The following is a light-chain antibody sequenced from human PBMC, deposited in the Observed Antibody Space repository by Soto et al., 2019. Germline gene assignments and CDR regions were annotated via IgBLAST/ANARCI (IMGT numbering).Light chain of an antibody. J-gene: IGLJ3*02. CDR2: NNN. Sequence: QSVLTQPPSASGTPGQRVTISCSGSSSNIGNNAVIWYQQFPGTAPKLLIYNNNQRPSGVPDRFSGSKSGISASLAISGLQSGDGADYYCATCHVSLNARGVFGGGTKLTVL. V-gene: IGLV1-44*01. CDR1: SSNIGNNA. CDR3: ATCHVSLNARGV.